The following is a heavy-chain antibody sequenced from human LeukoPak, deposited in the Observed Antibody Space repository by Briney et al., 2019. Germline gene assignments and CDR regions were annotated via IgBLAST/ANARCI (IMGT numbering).Heavy chain of an antibody. J-gene: IGHJ4*02. Sequence: PSQTLSLTCTVSGGSLSSGSYYWRWIRQPAGKGLEWIGRIYTSGSTNYNPSLKSRVTISVDTSKNHFSLKLSSVASADTAVYYCARGSGSHYDWGQGTLVTVSS. CDR2: IYTSGST. CDR1: GGSLSSGSYY. V-gene: IGHV4-61*02. CDR3: ARGSGSHYD. D-gene: IGHD1-26*01.